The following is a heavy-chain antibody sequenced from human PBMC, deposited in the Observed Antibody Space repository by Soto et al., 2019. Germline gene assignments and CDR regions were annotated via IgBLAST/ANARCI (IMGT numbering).Heavy chain of an antibody. CDR1: GFTFSSYS. Sequence: EVQLVESGGGLVKPGGSLRLSCAASGFTFSSYSMNWVRQAPGKGLEWVSSISSSSSYIYYADSVKGRFTISRDNAKNSLYLQMNSLRAEDTAVYYCARGDEGSYYIWGSYRTDAFDIWGQGTMVTVSS. CDR2: ISSSSSYI. V-gene: IGHV3-21*01. D-gene: IGHD3-16*02. CDR3: ARGDEGSYYIWGSYRTDAFDI. J-gene: IGHJ3*02.